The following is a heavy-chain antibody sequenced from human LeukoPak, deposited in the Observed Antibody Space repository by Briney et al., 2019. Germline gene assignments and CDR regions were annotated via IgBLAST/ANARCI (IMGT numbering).Heavy chain of an antibody. CDR3: ARDLGLNYDFWSGFPRDGMDV. Sequence: GASVKVSCKASGYTFTGYYMHWVRQAPGQGLEWMGWINPNSGGTNYAQKFQGRVTMTRDTSISTAYMELSRLRSDDTAVYYCARDLGLNYDFWSGFPRDGMDVWGQGTTVTAS. V-gene: IGHV1-2*02. CDR2: INPNSGGT. D-gene: IGHD3-3*01. CDR1: GYTFTGYY. J-gene: IGHJ6*02.